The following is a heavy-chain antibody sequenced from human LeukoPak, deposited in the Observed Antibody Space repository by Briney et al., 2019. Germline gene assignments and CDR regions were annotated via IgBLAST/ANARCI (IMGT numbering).Heavy chain of an antibody. Sequence: GGSLRLSCVASGFTVSTNYMSWVRQAPGKGLEWVSVIYSGGITYYADSVKGRFTISRHDSKNTVYLQMNSLRAEDTAVYYCAKKVAGRNPFDYWGQGTLVTVSS. CDR2: IYSGGIT. V-gene: IGHV3-53*01. J-gene: IGHJ4*02. CDR1: GFTVSTNY. D-gene: IGHD6-19*01. CDR3: AKKVAGRNPFDY.